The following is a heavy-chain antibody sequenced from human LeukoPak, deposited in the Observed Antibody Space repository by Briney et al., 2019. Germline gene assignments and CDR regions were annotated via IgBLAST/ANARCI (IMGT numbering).Heavy chain of an antibody. D-gene: IGHD3-22*01. CDR2: IYYSGST. CDR1: GGSISSYY. Sequence: SETLSLTCTVSGGSISSYYWSWLRQPPGKGLEWLGYIYYSGSTNYNPSLKSRVTISVDTSKNQFSLKLSSVTAADTAVYYCATLGIEFTTFDYWGQGTLVTVSS. CDR3: ATLGIEFTTFDY. V-gene: IGHV4-59*01. J-gene: IGHJ4*02.